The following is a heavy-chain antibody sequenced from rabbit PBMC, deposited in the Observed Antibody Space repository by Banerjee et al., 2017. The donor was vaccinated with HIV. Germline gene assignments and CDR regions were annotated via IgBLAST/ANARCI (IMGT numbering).Heavy chain of an antibody. V-gene: IGHV1S47*01. D-gene: IGHD7-1*01. J-gene: IGHJ4*01. CDR1: EFDFSRYG. CDR2: IYPAFGIT. Sequence: ELVESGGGLVQPGESLKLSCKASEFDFSRYGISWVRQAPGKGPEWIAYIYPAFGITNYANSVKGRFTISSDNAQNTVFLQMTSLTASDTATYFCARESYAGYAGYGYNLWGPGTLVTVS. CDR3: ARESYAGYAGYGYNL.